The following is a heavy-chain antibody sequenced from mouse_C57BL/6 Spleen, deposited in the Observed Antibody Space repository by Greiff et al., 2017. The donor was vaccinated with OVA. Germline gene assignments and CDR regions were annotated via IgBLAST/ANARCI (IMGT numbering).Heavy chain of an antibody. D-gene: IGHD2-3*01. V-gene: IGHV1-69*01. Sequence: VQLQQPGAELVMPGASVKLSCKASGYTFTSYWMHWVKQRPGQGLEWIGEIDPSDSYTNYNQKFKGKSTLTVDKSSSTAYMQLSSLTSEDSAVYYCARKALYDAYYFDYWGQGTTLTVSS. CDR1: GYTFTSYW. J-gene: IGHJ2*01. CDR3: ARKALYDAYYFDY. CDR2: IDPSDSYT.